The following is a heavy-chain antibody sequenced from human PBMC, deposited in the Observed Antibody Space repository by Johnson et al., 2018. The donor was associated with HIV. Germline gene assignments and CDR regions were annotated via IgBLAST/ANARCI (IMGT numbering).Heavy chain of an antibody. CDR3: AKGGYSGCSVCAFDI. CDR2: ISYDGSHK. CDR1: GFTFRSYG. Sequence: QMLLVESGGGVVQPGGSLRLSCAASGFTFRSYGMHWVRQAPGKGLEWVAVISYDGSHKYYGDSVKGRFTISRDSSKNTVYLQMNSLTTEDTAMYYCAKGGYSGCSVCAFDIWGQGTMVNVSS. J-gene: IGHJ3*02. V-gene: IGHV3-30*18. D-gene: IGHD6-19*01.